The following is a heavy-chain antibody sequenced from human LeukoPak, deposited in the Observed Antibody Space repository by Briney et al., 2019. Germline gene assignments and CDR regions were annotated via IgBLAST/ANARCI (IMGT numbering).Heavy chain of an antibody. CDR2: INPSGGST. V-gene: IGHV1-46*01. J-gene: IGHJ4*02. CDR3: ARSSAVVPAAGGWDILTGYLNYYFDY. D-gene: IGHD3-9*01. Sequence: ASVKVSCTASGYTFTSYYMHWVRQAPGQGLEWMGIINPSGGSTSYAQKFQGRVTMTRDTSTSTVYMELSSLRSEDTAVYYCARSSAVVPAAGGWDILTGYLNYYFDYWGQGTLVTVSS. CDR1: GYTFTSYY.